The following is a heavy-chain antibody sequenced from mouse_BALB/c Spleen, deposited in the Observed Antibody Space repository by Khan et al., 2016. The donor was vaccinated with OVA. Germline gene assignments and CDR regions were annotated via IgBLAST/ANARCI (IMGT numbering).Heavy chain of an antibody. V-gene: IGHV1-5*01. D-gene: IGHD4-1*01. J-gene: IGHJ3*01. CDR1: GYTFTRSW. Sequence: VRLQQSGTVLARPGASVKMSCKASGYTFTRSWMHWVKQRPGQGLEWIGAIYPGNSDTNYNEKFKGKAKLTAVTSTSTAYMELSSLTNEDSAVYYCTRRNWNVDWFAYWGQGTLVTVSA. CDR3: TRRNWNVDWFAY. CDR2: IYPGNSDT.